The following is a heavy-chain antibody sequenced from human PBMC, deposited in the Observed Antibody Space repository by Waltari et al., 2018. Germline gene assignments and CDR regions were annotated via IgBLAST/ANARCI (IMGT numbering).Heavy chain of an antibody. CDR2: INHSGST. V-gene: IGHV4-34*01. CDR1: GGSFSGYY. J-gene: IGHJ5*02. D-gene: IGHD1-1*01. CDR3: ARQVGTRQGWFDP. Sequence: QVQLQQWGAGLLKPSETLSLTCAVYGGSFSGYYWSWIRQPPGKGLEWIGEINHSGSTNYNPSLKSRVTISVDTSKNQFSLKLSSVTAADTAVYYCARQVGTRQGWFDPWGQGTLVTVSS.